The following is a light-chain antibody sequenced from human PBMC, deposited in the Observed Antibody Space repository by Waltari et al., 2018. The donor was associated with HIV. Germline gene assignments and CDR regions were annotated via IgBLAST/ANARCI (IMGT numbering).Light chain of an antibody. V-gene: IGLV2-23*02. J-gene: IGLJ2*01. Sequence: QSALTQPASVSGSPGQSITISCTGTSSDIGRYNLVSWYQQHPGKAPKLMIYDVTKRPSGVSNRFSGSKSGNTASLTISGLQAEDEADYYCCSYAGSSILFGGGTKLTVL. CDR2: DVT. CDR1: SSDIGRYNL. CDR3: CSYAGSSIL.